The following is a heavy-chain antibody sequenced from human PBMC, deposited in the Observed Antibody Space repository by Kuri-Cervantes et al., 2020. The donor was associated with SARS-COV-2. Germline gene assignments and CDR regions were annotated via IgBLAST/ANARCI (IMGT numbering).Heavy chain of an antibody. Sequence: GSLRLSCTVSGGSISSYYWSWIRQPPGKGLEWIGEINHSGSTNYNPSLKSRVTISVDTSKNQFSLKLSPVTAADTAVYYCARTLPRYCSSTSCGRNWFDPWGQGTLVTVSS. CDR2: INHSGST. V-gene: IGHV4-34*01. CDR1: GGSISSYY. D-gene: IGHD2-2*01. CDR3: ARTLPRYCSSTSCGRNWFDP. J-gene: IGHJ5*02.